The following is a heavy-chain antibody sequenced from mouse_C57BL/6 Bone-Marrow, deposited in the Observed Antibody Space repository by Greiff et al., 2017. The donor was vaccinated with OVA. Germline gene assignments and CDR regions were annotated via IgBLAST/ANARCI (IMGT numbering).Heavy chain of an antibody. CDR3: TRGYSNYEAMDY. CDR1: GYTFTDYE. Sequence: QVQLQQPGAELVRPGASVTLSCKASGYTFTDYEMHWVKQTPVHGLAWIGAIDPETGGTAYNQKFKGKAILTADTSSSTAYMELRSLTSEDSAVYYGTRGYSNYEAMDYWGQGTSVTVSS. CDR2: IDPETGGT. J-gene: IGHJ4*01. D-gene: IGHD2-5*01. V-gene: IGHV1-15*01.